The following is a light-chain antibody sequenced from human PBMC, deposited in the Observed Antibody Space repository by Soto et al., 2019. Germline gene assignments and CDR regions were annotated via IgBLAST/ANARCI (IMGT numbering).Light chain of an antibody. Sequence: EIVLMQSPGTLSLSPGERATLSCRASQSVTNNYLAWYQQKPGQAPRLLIYSASSRATGIPDRFSGSGSGTDFTLTISRLEPEDFAVYFCQQSSYSPLTFGGGTKVEI. V-gene: IGKV3-20*01. CDR3: QQSSYSPLT. CDR1: QSVTNNY. J-gene: IGKJ4*01. CDR2: SAS.